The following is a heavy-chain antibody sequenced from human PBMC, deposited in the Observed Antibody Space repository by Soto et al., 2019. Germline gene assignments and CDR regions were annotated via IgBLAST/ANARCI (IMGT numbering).Heavy chain of an antibody. J-gene: IGHJ4*02. CDR2: IYYSGST. D-gene: IGHD6-19*01. V-gene: IGHV4-39*01. Sequence: SETLSLTCTVSGGSISSSSYYWGWIRQPPGKGLEWIGSIYYSGSTYYNPSLKSRVTISVDTSKNQFSLKLSSVTAADTAVYYCARPPYSSGWYWGYWGQGTLVTVSS. CDR1: GGSISSSSYY. CDR3: ARPPYSSGWYWGY.